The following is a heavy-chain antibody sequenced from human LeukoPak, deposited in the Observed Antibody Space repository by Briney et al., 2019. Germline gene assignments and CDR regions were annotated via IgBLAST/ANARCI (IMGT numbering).Heavy chain of an antibody. V-gene: IGHV3-21*01. CDR3: ARGNYDSSGYYRNSMYYFDY. J-gene: IGHJ4*02. CDR2: ISSSSSYI. CDR1: GFTFSSYS. Sequence: GGSLRLSCAASGFTFSSYSMNWVRRAPGKGLEWVSSISSSSSYIYYADSVKGRFTISRDNAKNSLYPQMNSLRAEDTAVYYCARGNYDSSGYYRNSMYYFDYWGQGTLVTVSS. D-gene: IGHD3-22*01.